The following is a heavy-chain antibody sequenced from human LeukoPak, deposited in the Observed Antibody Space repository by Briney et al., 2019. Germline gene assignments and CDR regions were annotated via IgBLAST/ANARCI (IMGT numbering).Heavy chain of an antibody. V-gene: IGHV3-23*01. CDR3: ARILRGGTSGYALDI. J-gene: IGHJ3*02. Sequence: GGSLRLSCAASGFTFSSYAMTWVRQAPGKGLEWVSVISGSGVITYYADSVKGRFTISRDNARNSLYLQMNSLRAEDTAVYYCARILRGGTSGYALDIWGQGTMVTVSS. D-gene: IGHD1-14*01. CDR2: ISGSGVIT. CDR1: GFTFSSYA.